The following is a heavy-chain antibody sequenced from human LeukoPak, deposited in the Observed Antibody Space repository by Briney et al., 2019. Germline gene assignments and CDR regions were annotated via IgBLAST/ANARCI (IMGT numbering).Heavy chain of an antibody. CDR3: ASGYDSSGYYEFDY. Sequence: GGSLRLSCAASGFTFSNYAMHWVRQAPGKGLEWVAVISYDGSHKYYADSVKGRFTISRDNSKNTLYLQMNSLRPEDTAVYYCASGYDSSGYYEFDYWGQGTLVTVSS. D-gene: IGHD3-22*01. V-gene: IGHV3-30*03. J-gene: IGHJ4*02. CDR2: ISYDGSHK. CDR1: GFTFSNYA.